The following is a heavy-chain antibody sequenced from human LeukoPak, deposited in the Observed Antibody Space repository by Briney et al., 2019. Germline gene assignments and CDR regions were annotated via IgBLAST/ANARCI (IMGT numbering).Heavy chain of an antibody. J-gene: IGHJ4*02. V-gene: IGHV4-61*08. CDR2: IQNSGST. D-gene: IGHD1-1*01. CDR3: ARGQRGYPY. Sequence: SETLSLTCTVSGGSISSDDYYWTWIRQPPGKGLEWIGYIQNSGSTNYNPSLKSRVTISIDTSKNQFSLKLNSVTAADTAVYYCARGQRGYPYWGQGTLVTVSS. CDR1: GGSISSDDYY.